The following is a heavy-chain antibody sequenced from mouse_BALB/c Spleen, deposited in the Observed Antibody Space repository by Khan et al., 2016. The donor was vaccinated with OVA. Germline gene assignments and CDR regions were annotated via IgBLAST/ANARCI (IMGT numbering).Heavy chain of an antibody. CDR1: GYTFTTAG. CDR2: INTHSGVP. V-gene: IGHV9-4*02. CDR3: AREGCAYYRKDGGAIEY. Sequence: QIQLVQSGPELKKPGETVRISCKASGYTFTTAGIQWVQKMPGKGLKWIGWINTHSGVPKYAEDFKGRFAFTLEISVNTAYLQITNLNTEDTATXYCAREGCAYYRKDGGAIEYWGQGTSVTVSS. J-gene: IGHJ4*01. D-gene: IGHD2-12*01.